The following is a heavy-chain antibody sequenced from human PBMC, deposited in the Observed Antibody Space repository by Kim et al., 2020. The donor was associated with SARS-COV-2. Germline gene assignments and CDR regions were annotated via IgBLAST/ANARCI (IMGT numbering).Heavy chain of an antibody. Sequence: GGSLRLSCSASGFTFSDYAMTWVRQAPGKGLEWVSAISDSGDVTYYADSVKGRFTISRDNSKNTLYLQINSLRAEDTAMYFCARGPRVSQYFQHWGQGTLVTVSS. V-gene: IGHV3-23*01. CDR1: GFTFSDYA. J-gene: IGHJ1*01. CDR2: ISDSGDVT. CDR3: ARGPRVSQYFQH.